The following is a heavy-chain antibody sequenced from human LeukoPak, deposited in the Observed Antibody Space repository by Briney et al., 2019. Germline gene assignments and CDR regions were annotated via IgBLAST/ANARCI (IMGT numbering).Heavy chain of an antibody. V-gene: IGHV4-31*03. CDR2: VSHSGPT. D-gene: IGHD5-12*01. J-gene: IGHJ5*02. CDR1: GGSISSGDYY. CDR3: ARESRLRGTDWFDP. Sequence: SETLSLTCTVSGGSISSGDYYWTWIRQHPGKGLEWIGYVSHSGPTDIDPSLKSRASISVDTSTNQFSLRLTSVTAADTAKYYCARESRLRGTDWFDPWGPRTLVTVSS.